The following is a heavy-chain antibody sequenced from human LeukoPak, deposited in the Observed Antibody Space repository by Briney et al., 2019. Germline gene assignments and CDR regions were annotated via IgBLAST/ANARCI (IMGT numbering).Heavy chain of an antibody. CDR1: GFTFSIYG. Sequence: GGTLRLSCAASGFTFSIYGMSWVRDAPGKGLEWGSAISGSGGSTYYADSVRGRFTISRDNSKNPLYLQMNSLRAEDTALYYCAKDINWASFESWGQGTLVTVSS. CDR3: AKDINWASFES. V-gene: IGHV3-23*01. D-gene: IGHD7-27*01. J-gene: IGHJ4*02. CDR2: ISGSGGST.